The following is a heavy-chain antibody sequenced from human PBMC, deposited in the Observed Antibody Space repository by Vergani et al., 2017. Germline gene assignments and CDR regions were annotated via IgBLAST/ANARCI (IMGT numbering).Heavy chain of an antibody. D-gene: IGHD2-2*02. J-gene: IGHJ6*03. Sequence: EVQLVESGGGVVRPGGSLRLSCAASGFTFDDFGMSWVRQAPGKGLEWVANIKQDGSEKFYVDSVKGRFTISRDNAKNSVYLQMNSLRAEDTAVYFCARDQVPAAIRLNVGNYMDVWGKGTTVIVSS. CDR1: GFTFDDFG. V-gene: IGHV3-7*01. CDR3: ARDQVPAAIRLNVGNYMDV. CDR2: IKQDGSEK.